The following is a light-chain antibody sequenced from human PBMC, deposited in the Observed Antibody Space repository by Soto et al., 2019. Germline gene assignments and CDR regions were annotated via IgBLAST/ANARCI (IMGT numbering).Light chain of an antibody. CDR1: PPVIRPP. V-gene: IGKV3-20*01. J-gene: IGKJ5*01. CDR3: QQYDSSSVP. CDR2: ATS. Sequence: IMLTQSPGTLSLSPGEGATLSCKASPPVIRPPLPWHPQKPGQAPRLLIYATSNRGTGIPDRFSGSGSGRDFTLTIARLEPEDFAVYYCQQYDSSSVPFGQ.